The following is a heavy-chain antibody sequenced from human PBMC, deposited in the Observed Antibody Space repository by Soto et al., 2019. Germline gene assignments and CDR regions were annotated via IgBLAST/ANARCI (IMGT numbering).Heavy chain of an antibody. D-gene: IGHD6-13*01. CDR1: GFTFDDYT. Sequence: GGSLRLSCAASGFTFDDYTMHWVRQAPGKGLEWVSLISWDGGSTYYADSVKGRFTISRDNSKNSLYLQMNSLRTEDTALYYCAKDVKAAAGLKVYYYYGMDVWGQGTTVTVSS. J-gene: IGHJ6*02. V-gene: IGHV3-43*01. CDR3: AKDVKAAAGLKVYYYYGMDV. CDR2: ISWDGGST.